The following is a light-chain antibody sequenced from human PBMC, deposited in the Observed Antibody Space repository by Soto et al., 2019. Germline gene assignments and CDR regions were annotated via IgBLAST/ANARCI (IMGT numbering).Light chain of an antibody. J-gene: IGKJ2*01. V-gene: IGKV3-15*01. Sequence: EIVMTQSPATLSVSPGERATLSCRASQSVSSNLAWYQQKPGQAPRLLIYGASTRATGIPARFSGSGSGTEFPLTISSLQSEDFAVYYGQQYNNWPPYTFGQGTKLEIK. CDR2: GAS. CDR3: QQYNNWPPYT. CDR1: QSVSSN.